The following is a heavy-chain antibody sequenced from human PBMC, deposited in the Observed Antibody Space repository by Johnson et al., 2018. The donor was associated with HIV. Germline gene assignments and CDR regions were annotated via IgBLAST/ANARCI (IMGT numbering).Heavy chain of an antibody. CDR2: IGITGDT. Sequence: EVQLVESGGGLVQPGGSLRLSCAASGFTSSYYDMHWVRQGPGKGLQWVSGIGITGDTYYAGSVKGRFTISRDHAKNSLYLQMNSLTAGDMAVYYCAKALNYYDSEEDAFDVWGQGTMVTVSS. CDR1: GFTSSYYD. J-gene: IGHJ3*01. V-gene: IGHV3-13*01. D-gene: IGHD3-22*01. CDR3: AKALNYYDSEEDAFDV.